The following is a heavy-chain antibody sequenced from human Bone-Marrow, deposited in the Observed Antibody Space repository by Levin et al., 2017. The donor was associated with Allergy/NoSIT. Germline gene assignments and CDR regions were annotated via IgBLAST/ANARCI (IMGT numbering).Heavy chain of an antibody. CDR3: AITGAAPGAMTDYYYGMDV. CDR1: GYTLSELS. J-gene: IGHJ6*02. V-gene: IGHV1-24*01. D-gene: IGHD2-2*01. Sequence: GASVKVSCKVSGYTLSELSMHWVRHAPGKGLEWMGGFDSEKGETIYAQKFQARVTMTEDTSTDTAYMELSSLRSEDTAVYYCAITGAAPGAMTDYYYGMDVWGQGTTVTVSS. CDR2: FDSEKGET.